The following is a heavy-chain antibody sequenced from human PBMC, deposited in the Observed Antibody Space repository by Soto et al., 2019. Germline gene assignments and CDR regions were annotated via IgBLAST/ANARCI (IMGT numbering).Heavy chain of an antibody. Sequence: EVQLLESGGGLEQPGGSLRLSCAASGFTFRDYAMSWVRQAPGKGLELVITITGSGSNVYYSDSVKGRFAISRDNSKNALYLEMDSLTAADTAVYYCAKGGAVYGLLTHDYWGQGTLVTVSS. D-gene: IGHD3-9*01. CDR1: GFTFRDYA. CDR2: ITGSGSNV. CDR3: AKGGAVYGLLTHDY. J-gene: IGHJ4*02. V-gene: IGHV3-23*01.